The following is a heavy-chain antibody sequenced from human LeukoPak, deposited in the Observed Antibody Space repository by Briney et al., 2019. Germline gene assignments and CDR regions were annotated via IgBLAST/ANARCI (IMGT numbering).Heavy chain of an antibody. Sequence: SQTLSLTCTVSGGSISSGGYYWSWIRQPPGKGLEWIGYIYHSGSTYYNPSLKSRVTISVDRSKNQFSLKLSSVTAADTAVYYCARVFWSGYLNAEYFQHWGQGTLVTVSS. V-gene: IGHV4-30-2*01. CDR3: ARVFWSGYLNAEYFQH. D-gene: IGHD3-3*01. CDR1: GGSISSGGYY. J-gene: IGHJ1*01. CDR2: IYHSGST.